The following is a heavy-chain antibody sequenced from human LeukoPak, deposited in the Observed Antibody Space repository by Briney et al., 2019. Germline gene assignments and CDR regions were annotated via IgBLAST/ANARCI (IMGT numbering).Heavy chain of an antibody. V-gene: IGHV4-59*01. CDR1: GGSISSYY. Sequence: SETLSLTCTVSGGSISSYYWSWIRQPPGKGLEWIGYIYYSGSTNYNPSLKSRVTISVDTSKNQFSLKLSSVTAADTAVYYCARLMTRRGARYYYYGMDVWGQGTTVTVSS. CDR2: IYYSGST. D-gene: IGHD5-12*01. J-gene: IGHJ6*02. CDR3: ARLMTRRGARYYYYGMDV.